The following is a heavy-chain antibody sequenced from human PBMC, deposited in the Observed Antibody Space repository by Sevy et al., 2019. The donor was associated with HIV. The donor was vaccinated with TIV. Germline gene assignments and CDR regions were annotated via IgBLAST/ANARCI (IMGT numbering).Heavy chain of an antibody. D-gene: IGHD3-10*01. CDR1: GGSISSRSSY. V-gene: IGHV4-39*01. J-gene: IGHJ5*02. CDR3: ASTRDYYGSGSSFSHWFDP. Sequence: ETLSLTCTVSGGSISSRSSYWGWIRQPPGKGLEWIGSIYYSGSTYSNPSLKSRLTMSVDTSKNQFSLRLSSVTAADTAVYYCASTRDYYGSGSSFSHWFDPWGQGILVTVSS. CDR2: IYYSGST.